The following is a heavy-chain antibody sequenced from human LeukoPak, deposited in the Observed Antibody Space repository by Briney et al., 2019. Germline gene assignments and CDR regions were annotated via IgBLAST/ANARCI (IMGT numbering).Heavy chain of an antibody. Sequence: APVKVSCKASGYTFTGYYIHWVRQAPGQGPEWLGWISPNSGGTHYAPKFQGRVTMTRDTSITTAYMELNSLRSDDTAVYSCARGTKEKWLGEFVSGGSAFDVWGQGTVVTVSS. CDR2: ISPNSGGT. CDR3: ARGTKEKWLGEFVSGGSAFDV. CDR1: GYTFTGYY. D-gene: IGHD3-10*01. V-gene: IGHV1-2*02. J-gene: IGHJ3*01.